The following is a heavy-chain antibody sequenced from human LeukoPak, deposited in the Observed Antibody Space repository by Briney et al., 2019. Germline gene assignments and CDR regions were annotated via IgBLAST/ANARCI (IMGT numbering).Heavy chain of an antibody. V-gene: IGHV3-23*01. D-gene: IGHD1-26*01. Sequence: GGSLRLSCAASGVTFSTYAMTWVRQTPGKRLEWVSAITGSGVSTFYADSVKGRFTISRDNSKNTLFLQMNSLRAEDTAVYYCAKGVVGVTSPNSLDYWGQGTLVTVSS. CDR2: ITGSGVST. J-gene: IGHJ4*02. CDR3: AKGVVGVTSPNSLDY. CDR1: GVTFSTYA.